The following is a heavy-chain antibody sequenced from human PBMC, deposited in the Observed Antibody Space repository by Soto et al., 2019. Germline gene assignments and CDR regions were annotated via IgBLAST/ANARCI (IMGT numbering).Heavy chain of an antibody. V-gene: IGHV4-59*11. CDR2: IYYNRNT. CDR3: TRANWYSEY. CDR1: GGSISKHY. D-gene: IGHD7-27*01. J-gene: IGHJ4*02. Sequence: QVQLQESGPGLVKPSETLSLTCSVSGGSISKHYWSWIRQPPGKGLEWIGYIYYNRNTNYNPSLKSRVTMSVDTSRNQISLQLTTVTAADTAVYYCTRANWYSEYWGPGTLVTVSS.